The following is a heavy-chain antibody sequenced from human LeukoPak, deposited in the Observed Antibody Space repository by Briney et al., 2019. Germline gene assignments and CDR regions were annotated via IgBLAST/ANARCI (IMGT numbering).Heavy chain of an antibody. J-gene: IGHJ4*02. D-gene: IGHD3-22*01. CDR3: AGGDYYDPPFDY. Sequence: SETLSLTCTVSGGSISSGGYYWSWIRQHPGRGLEWIGYIYYSGSTNYNPSLKSRVTISVDTSKNQFSLKLSSVTAADTAVYYSAGGDYYDPPFDYWGQGTLVTVSS. CDR2: IYYSGST. V-gene: IGHV4-61*08. CDR1: GGSISSGGYY.